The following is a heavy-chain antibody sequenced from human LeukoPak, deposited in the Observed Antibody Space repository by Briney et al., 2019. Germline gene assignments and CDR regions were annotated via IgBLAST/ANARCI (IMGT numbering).Heavy chain of an antibody. D-gene: IGHD6-6*01. Sequence: TGGSLRLSCAASGFTFSTYAMSWVRQAPGKGLEWVSVISGSGSSTYYADSVKGRFTISRDNSKNTLYLQMNSLRAEDTAVYYCAKDRISGQGGAARILDYWGQGILVTVSS. V-gene: IGHV3-23*01. CDR2: ISGSGSST. CDR3: AKDRISGQGGAARILDY. J-gene: IGHJ4*02. CDR1: GFTFSTYA.